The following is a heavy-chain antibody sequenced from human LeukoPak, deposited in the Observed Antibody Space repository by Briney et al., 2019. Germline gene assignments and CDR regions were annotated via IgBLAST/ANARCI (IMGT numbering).Heavy chain of an antibody. V-gene: IGHV4-39*01. CDR3: ARNGYSSSWYYYYYYYYMDV. Sequence: SETLSLTCTVSGGSISSSSYYWGWIRQPPGKGLEWIGSIYYSGSTYYNPSLKSRVTISVDTSKNQFSLKLSSVTAADTAVYYCARNGYSSSWYYYYYYYYMDVWGKGTTVTVSS. D-gene: IGHD6-13*01. CDR2: IYYSGST. J-gene: IGHJ6*03. CDR1: GGSISSSSYY.